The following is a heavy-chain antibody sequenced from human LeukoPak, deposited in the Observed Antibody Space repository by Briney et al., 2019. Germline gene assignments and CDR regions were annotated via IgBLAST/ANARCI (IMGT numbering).Heavy chain of an antibody. Sequence: SETLSLTCTVSGGSISSSSYYWGWIRQPPGKGLEWIGSIYYSGSTYYNPSLKSRVTISVDTSKNQFSLKLSSVTAADTAVYYCARGSGWYVLVNPFDYWGQGTLVTVSS. CDR3: ARGSGWYVLVNPFDY. J-gene: IGHJ4*02. D-gene: IGHD6-19*01. CDR2: IYYSGST. V-gene: IGHV4-39*07. CDR1: GGSISSSSYY.